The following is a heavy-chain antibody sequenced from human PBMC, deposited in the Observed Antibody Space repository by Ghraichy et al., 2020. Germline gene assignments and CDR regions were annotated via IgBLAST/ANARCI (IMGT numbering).Heavy chain of an antibody. CDR1: GYTFTNYY. V-gene: IGHV1-46*01. D-gene: IGHD4-23*01. CDR3: ARAMTTVAYNWFDP. CDR2: INPSADST. J-gene: IGHJ5*02. Sequence: ASVKVSCKASGYTFTNYYMHWVRQAPGQGLEWMGIINPSADSTTYAQKFQGRVTMTRDTSTSTVYMELSSLRSDDTALYFCARAMTTVAYNWFDPWGQGTLVTVSS.